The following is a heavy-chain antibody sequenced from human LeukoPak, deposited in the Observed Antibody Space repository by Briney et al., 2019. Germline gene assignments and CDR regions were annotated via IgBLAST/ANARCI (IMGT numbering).Heavy chain of an antibody. D-gene: IGHD2-15*01. CDR3: SRGPGDIVVVVAAIYAY. CDR1: GGSFSGYY. V-gene: IGHV4-34*01. CDR2: INHSGST. J-gene: IGHJ4*02. Sequence: PSETLSLTCAVYGGSFSGYYWSWIRQPPGKGLEWIGEINHSGSTNYNPSLKSRVTISVDTSKNQFSLKLSSVTAADTAVYYCSRGPGDIVVVVAAIYAYWGQGTLVTVSS.